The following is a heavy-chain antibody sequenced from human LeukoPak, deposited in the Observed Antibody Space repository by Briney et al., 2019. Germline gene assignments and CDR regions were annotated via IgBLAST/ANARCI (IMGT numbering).Heavy chain of an antibody. CDR2: ISGSGGST. D-gene: IGHD3-22*01. V-gene: IGHV3-23*01. CDR3: AKEFYDSSGYDAFDI. Sequence: GGTLRLSCAASGFTFSSYGMSWVRQAPGKGLEWVSAISGSGGSTYYADSVKGRFTISRDNSKNTLYLQMNSLRAEDTAVYYCAKEFYDSSGYDAFDIWGQGTMVTVSS. J-gene: IGHJ3*02. CDR1: GFTFSSYG.